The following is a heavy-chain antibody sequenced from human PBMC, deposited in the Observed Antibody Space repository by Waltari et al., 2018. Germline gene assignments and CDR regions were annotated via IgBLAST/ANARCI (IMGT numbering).Heavy chain of an antibody. CDR2: IFSTDEK. D-gene: IGHD3-22*01. J-gene: IGHJ4*02. CDR3: ARISDSSGYYNY. Sequence: QVTLKESGPVLVQPTETLTLTCTVSGFSLSNARMGVSWIRQPPGKALEWLAHIFSTDEKSYSTSLKSRLTISKDTSKSQVVLTMTNLDPVDTATYYCARISDSSGYYNYWGQGTLVTVSS. CDR1: GFSLSNARMG. V-gene: IGHV2-26*01.